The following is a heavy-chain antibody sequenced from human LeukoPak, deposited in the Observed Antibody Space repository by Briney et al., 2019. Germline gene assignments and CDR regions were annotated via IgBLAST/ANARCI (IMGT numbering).Heavy chain of an antibody. J-gene: IGHJ6*03. D-gene: IGHD5-18*01. Sequence: GGSLRLSCAASGFSFSGSAMHWVRQASGKGLEWVGRIRSKANNYATAYAASVKGRFTISRDDSKNTAYLQMNSLKTEDTAVYFCTRCPITGGYRSLDYYMDVWGKGTTVTFSS. CDR3: TRCPITGGYRSLDYYMDV. CDR1: GFSFSGSA. V-gene: IGHV3-73*01. CDR2: IRSKANNYAT.